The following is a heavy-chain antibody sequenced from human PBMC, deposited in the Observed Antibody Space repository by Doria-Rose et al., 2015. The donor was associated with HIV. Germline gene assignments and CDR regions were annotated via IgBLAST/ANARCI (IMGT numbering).Heavy chain of an antibody. V-gene: IGHV1-69*02. J-gene: IGHJ4*02. CDR3: ASQWERSSFDY. CDR1: GGTFSSYT. D-gene: IGHD1-26*01. CDR2: IIPILDIV. Sequence: SGGTFSSYTISWVRQAPGQGLEWMGRIIPILDIVNYALRFQGRVTITADESTSTAYMELSSLRSEDTAIYYCASQWERSSFDYWGQGTLVT.